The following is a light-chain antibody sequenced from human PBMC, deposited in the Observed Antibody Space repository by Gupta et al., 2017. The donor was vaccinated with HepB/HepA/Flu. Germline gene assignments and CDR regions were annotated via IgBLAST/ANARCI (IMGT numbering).Light chain of an antibody. CDR2: GAS. Sequence: IVLTQSPGTLSLSPGEGATLSCRATQSVSNKYLAWYQQKPGQAPRLLIYGASSRAAGIPDRFNGSGSGTDFTLTISRLESEDFAVYYCQQYGSSPWTFGQGTKVEIK. CDR3: QQYGSSPWT. CDR1: QSVSNKY. V-gene: IGKV3-20*01. J-gene: IGKJ1*01.